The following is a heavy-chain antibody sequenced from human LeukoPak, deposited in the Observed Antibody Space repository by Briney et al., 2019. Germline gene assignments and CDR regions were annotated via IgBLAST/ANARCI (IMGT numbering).Heavy chain of an antibody. V-gene: IGHV1-8*01. CDR3: ARSIVGVRERNDY. CDR1: GYTFTSYD. Sequence: GASVKVSCNASGYTFTSYDIIWVRQASGQGLEWMGCMNPNSGHTGYAQKFKGRVTMTRTTSISTAYMELTSLTSEDSAVYYCARSIVGVRERNDYWGQGTLVTVSS. J-gene: IGHJ4*02. D-gene: IGHD1-26*01. CDR2: MNPNSGHT.